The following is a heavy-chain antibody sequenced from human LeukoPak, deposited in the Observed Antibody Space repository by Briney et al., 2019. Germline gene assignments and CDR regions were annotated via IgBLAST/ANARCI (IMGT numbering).Heavy chain of an antibody. J-gene: IGHJ4*02. V-gene: IGHV3-21*01. D-gene: IGHD1-26*01. CDR3: AREGATPRSRYYFDY. CDR1: GFTFSSYS. Sequence: PGRSLRLSCAASGFTFSSYSMNWVRQAPGKGLEWVSSISSSSSYIYYADSVKGRFTISRDNAKNSLYLQMNSLRAEDTAVYYCAREGATPRSRYYFDYWGQGTLVTVSS. CDR2: ISSSSSYI.